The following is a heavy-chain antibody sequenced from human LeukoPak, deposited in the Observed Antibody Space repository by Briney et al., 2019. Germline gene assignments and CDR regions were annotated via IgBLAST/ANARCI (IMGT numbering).Heavy chain of an antibody. CDR3: ATYYSNFFDY. CDR1: GGSISSSSDY. CDR2: IYYSGRS. Sequence: SETLSLTCTVSGGSISSSSDYWGWIRQPPGKGLEWIGSIYYSGRSYYNPSLKSRVTIPVDTSKNQFSLKLSSVTAADTAVYYGATYYSNFFDYWGQGTLVTVSS. J-gene: IGHJ4*02. D-gene: IGHD4-11*01. V-gene: IGHV4-39*01.